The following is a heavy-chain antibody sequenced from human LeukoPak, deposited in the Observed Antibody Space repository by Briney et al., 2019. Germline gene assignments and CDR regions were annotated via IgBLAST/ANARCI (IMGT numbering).Heavy chain of an antibody. CDR1: GDSITGYS. D-gene: IGHD4/OR15-4a*01. V-gene: IGHV4-59*01. Sequence: KASETLSLTCSVSGDSITGYSWSWIWQTPGKGLEWIGYIYYNGDTHYNPSLNSRLSISVDTPNNQFSLNLRSVTAADTAVYYCVRGPYGASISNWFDPWGQGLLVTVSS. CDR3: VRGPYGASISNWFDP. J-gene: IGHJ5*02. CDR2: IYYNGDT.